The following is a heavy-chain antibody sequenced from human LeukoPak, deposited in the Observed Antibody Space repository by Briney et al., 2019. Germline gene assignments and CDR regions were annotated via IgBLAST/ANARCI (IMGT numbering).Heavy chain of an antibody. CDR2: INPNSGGT. CDR3: ARDTYDFWSGYHNWFDP. CDR1: GYTFTGYY. V-gene: IGHV1-2*02. D-gene: IGHD3-3*01. Sequence: ASVKVSCKASGYTFTGYYMHWVRQAPGQGLEWIGWINPNSGGTHYAQKFQGRVTLNMDTSINTANLALSRLRSDDTAVYYCARDTYDFWSGYHNWFDPWGQGTLVTVSS. J-gene: IGHJ5*02.